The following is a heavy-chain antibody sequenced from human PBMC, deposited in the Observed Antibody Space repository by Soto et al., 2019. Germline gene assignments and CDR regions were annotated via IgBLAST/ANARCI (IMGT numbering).Heavy chain of an antibody. J-gene: IGHJ3*02. V-gene: IGHV3-33*01. CDR3: ARTRTTVVTPADAFDI. Sequence: GGSLRLSCAASGFTFSSYGMHWVRQAPGKGLEWVAVIWYDGSNKYYADSVKGRFTISRDNSKNTLYLQMNSLRAEDTAVYYCARTRTTVVTPADAFDIWGQGTMVTVSS. CDR1: GFTFSSYG. CDR2: IWYDGSNK. D-gene: IGHD4-17*01.